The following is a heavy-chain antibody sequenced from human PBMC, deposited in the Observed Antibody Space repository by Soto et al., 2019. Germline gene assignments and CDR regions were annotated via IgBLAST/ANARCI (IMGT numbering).Heavy chain of an antibody. D-gene: IGHD4-4*01. CDR1: GFTFSSYG. CDR2: ISGSGDNT. J-gene: IGHJ6*02. V-gene: IGHV3-23*01. Sequence: EVQVLESGGGLVQPGGSLRLSCAASGFTFSSYGMTWVRQAPGKGLEWVSGISGSGDNTYYADSVKGRFTISRDNSRNTLYLQMNSLIADDTALYYCAKDSNSNYDRFGMDVWGQGTTVTVSS. CDR3: AKDSNSNYDRFGMDV.